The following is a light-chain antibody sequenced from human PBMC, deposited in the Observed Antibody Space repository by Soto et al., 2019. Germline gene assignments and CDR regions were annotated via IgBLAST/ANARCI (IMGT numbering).Light chain of an antibody. CDR3: QQYNNWPPLT. Sequence: EIVMTQSPATLSVSPGERATLSCRASQSVNSNLAWYQQKPGQAPRLLIYGASTRATGIPARFSGSGSGTESTLTISRLQSEDFALYYCQQYNNWPPLTFGGGTKVEIK. CDR1: QSVNSN. J-gene: IGKJ4*01. V-gene: IGKV3-15*01. CDR2: GAS.